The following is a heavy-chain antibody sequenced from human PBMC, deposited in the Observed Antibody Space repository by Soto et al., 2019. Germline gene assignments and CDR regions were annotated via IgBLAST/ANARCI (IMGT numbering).Heavy chain of an antibody. CDR2: INAGNGNT. Sequence: ASVKVSCKASGYTFTSYAMHWVRQAPGQRLEWMGWINAGNGNTKYSQKFQGRVTITRDTSASTAYMELSSLRSEDTAVYYCARVTIFGVFYFDYWGQGTLVTVSS. V-gene: IGHV1-3*01. D-gene: IGHD3-3*01. CDR3: ARVTIFGVFYFDY. J-gene: IGHJ4*02. CDR1: GYTFTSYA.